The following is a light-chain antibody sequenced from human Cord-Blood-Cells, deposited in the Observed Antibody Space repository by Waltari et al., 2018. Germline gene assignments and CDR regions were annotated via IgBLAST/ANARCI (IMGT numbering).Light chain of an antibody. CDR1: QSISSY. Sequence: DIQMTQSPSSLSASVGDRVTITCRASQSISSYLNWYQQKPGKAPKLLIYAASSLQSGVPSRLSGSGSGTDFTPTISSQRPEDFATNYCQQRSSTPWTFGQGTKVEIK. V-gene: IGKV1-39*01. J-gene: IGKJ1*01. CDR3: QQRSSTPWT. CDR2: AAS.